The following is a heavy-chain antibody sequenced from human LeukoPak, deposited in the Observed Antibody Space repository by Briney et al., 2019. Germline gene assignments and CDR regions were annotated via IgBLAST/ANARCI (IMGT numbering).Heavy chain of an antibody. CDR1: GFTFSSYE. V-gene: IGHV3-48*03. CDR2: ISSSGSII. J-gene: IGHJ5*02. CDR3: AREPYGEFDP. Sequence: GGSLRLPCAASGFTFSSYEMNWVRQAPAKALEWVSYISSSGSIIDYADSVKGRFTISRDNAKNSLYLQMNSLRAEDTAVYYCAREPYGEFDPWGQGTLVTVSS. D-gene: IGHD3-10*01.